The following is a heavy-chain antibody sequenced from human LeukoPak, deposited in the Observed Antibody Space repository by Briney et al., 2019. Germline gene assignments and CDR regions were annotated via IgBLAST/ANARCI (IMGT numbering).Heavy chain of an antibody. V-gene: IGHV4-30-2*01. CDR1: GGSISSGGYY. CDR2: IYHSGST. CDR3: ARGGYYYMDV. J-gene: IGHJ6*03. Sequence: SQTPSLTCTVSGGSISSGGYYWSWIRQPPGKGLEWIGYIYHSGSTYYNPSLKSRVTISVDTSKKQFSLKLSSVTAADTAVYYCARGGYYYMDVWGKGTTVTVSS.